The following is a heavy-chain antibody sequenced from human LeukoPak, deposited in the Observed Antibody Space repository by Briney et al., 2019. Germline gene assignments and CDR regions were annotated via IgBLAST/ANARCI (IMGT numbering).Heavy chain of an antibody. CDR2: ISSSGSTI. CDR3: ARDRVVDTAMAHFDY. Sequence: PGGSLRLSCAASGFTFSSYEMNWVRQAPGKGLEWVSYISSSGSTIYYADSVKGRSTISRDNAKNSLYLQMNSLRAEDTAVYYCARDRVVDTAMAHFDYWGQGTLVTVSS. V-gene: IGHV3-48*03. J-gene: IGHJ4*02. CDR1: GFTFSSYE. D-gene: IGHD5-18*01.